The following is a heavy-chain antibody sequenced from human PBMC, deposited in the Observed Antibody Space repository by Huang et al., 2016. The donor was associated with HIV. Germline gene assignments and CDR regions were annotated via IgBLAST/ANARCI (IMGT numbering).Heavy chain of an antibody. V-gene: IGHV3-74*01. CDR3: ARDPRIQSWLNFFDY. J-gene: IGHJ4*02. D-gene: IGHD3-22*01. CDR1: GFSISSYW. Sequence: EVQLVESGGGLVQPGGSLRLSCAASGFSISSYWMHWVRQAPGKGLVWVSGINSDGRSTSYADSVKGRFTISRDNAKNTLYLQMNSLRAEDTAVYYCARDPRIQSWLNFFDYWGQGTLVSVSS. CDR2: INSDGRST.